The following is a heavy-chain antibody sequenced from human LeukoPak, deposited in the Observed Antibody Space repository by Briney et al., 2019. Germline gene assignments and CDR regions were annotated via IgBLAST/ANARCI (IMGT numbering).Heavy chain of an antibody. J-gene: IGHJ6*03. V-gene: IGHV4-59*12. CDR2: IYKSGGT. D-gene: IGHD3-10*01. Sequence: SETLSLTCTVSGGSISSYYWSWIRQPPGKGLEWIGYIYKSGGTNYNPSLKSRVTISVDTSKNQFSLKLTSVTDADTAVYYCARVGDLFGAHRVRGLPPDYYYMDVWGKGTMVTVSS. CDR3: ARVGDLFGAHRVRGLPPDYYYMDV. CDR1: GGSISSYY.